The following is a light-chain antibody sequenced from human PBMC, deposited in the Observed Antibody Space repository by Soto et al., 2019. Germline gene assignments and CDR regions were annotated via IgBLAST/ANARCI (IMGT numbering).Light chain of an antibody. CDR3: QHSVT. CDR2: GAS. Sequence: EIVLTQSPGTLSLSPGERATLSCRASQSVSSSYLAWYQQKPGQAPTLLIHGASSRATGIPDRFSGSGSGTDFTLTISRLEPEDFAVYYCQHSVTFGQGTKLEIK. J-gene: IGKJ2*01. V-gene: IGKV3-20*01. CDR1: QSVSSSY.